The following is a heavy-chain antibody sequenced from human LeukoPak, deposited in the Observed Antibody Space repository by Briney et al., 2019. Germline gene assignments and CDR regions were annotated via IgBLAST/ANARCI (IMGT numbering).Heavy chain of an antibody. D-gene: IGHD5-18*01. CDR1: GYSISSGHY. V-gene: IGHV4-38-2*02. Sequence: SETLSLTCTLSGYSISSGHYWGWIRQPPGKGLEWIGSMYHSGSTYYNPPLKSRVTISVDTSKNQFSLKLRSVTAADAAVYYCARALAGYGYNWFDSWGQGTLVSVSS. CDR2: MYHSGST. J-gene: IGHJ5*01. CDR3: ARALAGYGYNWFDS.